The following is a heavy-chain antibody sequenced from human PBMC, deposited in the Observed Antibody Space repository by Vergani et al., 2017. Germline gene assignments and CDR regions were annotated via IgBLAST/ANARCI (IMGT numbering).Heavy chain of an antibody. V-gene: IGHV2-26*01. CDR2: IFSNDET. Sequence: QVTLKESGPVLVKPTETLTLTCSVSGFSLNNVRMGVSWIRQPPGKALEWLAHIFSNDETSFNTSMKPRLTISKDTSRSQVVLTLANMDPVDTATYFCARIRKPYSVIFAGYYDYWGQGSLVTVSS. D-gene: IGHD3-9*01. CDR1: GFSLNNVRMG. CDR3: ARIRKPYSVIFAGYYDY. J-gene: IGHJ4*02.